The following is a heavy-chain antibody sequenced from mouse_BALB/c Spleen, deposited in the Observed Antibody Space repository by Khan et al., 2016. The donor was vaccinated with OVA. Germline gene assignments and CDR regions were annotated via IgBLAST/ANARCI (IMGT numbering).Heavy chain of an antibody. CDR3: ARWFDGYSSLYAMDY. J-gene: IGHJ4*01. Sequence: QVQLQQPGPGLVAPSQSLSITCTVSGFSLTSYGVHWVRQPLGKGLEWLVVIWSDGSTNYNSVLKSRLSISKDNSKSQVFLKMNSLQTDDTAIYYCARWFDGYSSLYAMDYWGQGTSVTVSS. CDR1: GFSLTSYG. V-gene: IGHV2-6*02. CDR2: IWSDGST. D-gene: IGHD2-3*01.